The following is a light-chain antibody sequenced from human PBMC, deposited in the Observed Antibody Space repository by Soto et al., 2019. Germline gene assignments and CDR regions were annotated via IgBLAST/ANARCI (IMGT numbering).Light chain of an antibody. Sequence: EIVLTQSPGTLSLSPGERVILSCRASQNVRTNYLAWYQQKPGQPPRLLIYDTSNRAAGVPARFSGSRSGTDFTLTISSLEPEDFAVYFCHQRNKFGQGTRLEIK. CDR2: DTS. CDR3: HQRNK. CDR1: QNVRTNY. J-gene: IGKJ5*01. V-gene: IGKV3-11*01.